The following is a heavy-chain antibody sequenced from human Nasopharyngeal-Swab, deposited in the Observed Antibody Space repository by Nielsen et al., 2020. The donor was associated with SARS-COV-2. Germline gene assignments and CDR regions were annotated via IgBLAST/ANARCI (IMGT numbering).Heavy chain of an antibody. D-gene: IGHD5-24*01. V-gene: IGHV5-51*01. CDR3: AGQGDDYNVEY. Sequence: GGSLRLSCKGSGYSFTSYWIGWVRQLPGKGLEWMAVIYPGDSDTRYSPSFQGQVTISADKSISTAYLQWSSLKASDTAMYYCAGQGDDYNVEYWGQGTLVTVSS. CDR1: GYSFTSYW. CDR2: IYPGDSDT. J-gene: IGHJ4*02.